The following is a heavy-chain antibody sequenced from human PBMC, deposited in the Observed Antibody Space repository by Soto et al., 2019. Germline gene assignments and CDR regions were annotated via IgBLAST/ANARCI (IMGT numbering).Heavy chain of an antibody. D-gene: IGHD1-26*01. CDR3: ARGGEVTVGARPYYYGMDV. J-gene: IGHJ6*02. Sequence: GGTNYAQKFQGRVTMTRDTSISTAYMELSRLRSDDTAVYYCARGGEVTVGARPYYYGMDVWGQGTTVTVSS. V-gene: IGHV1-2*02. CDR2: GGT.